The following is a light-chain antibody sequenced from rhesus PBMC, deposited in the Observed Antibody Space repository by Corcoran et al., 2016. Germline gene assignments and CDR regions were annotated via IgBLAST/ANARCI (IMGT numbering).Light chain of an antibody. CDR3: QQYNSAPYS. V-gene: IGKV1-21*01. J-gene: IGKJ2*01. CDR2: KAS. CDR1: QGIISW. Sequence: DIQMTQSPSSLSASVGDRVTITCRASQGIISWLAWYQQKPGKAPKLLIYKASRLQSGVPARFSGSGAGTDCTLTISSLQPEDFATYYCQQYNSAPYSFGQGTKVEIK.